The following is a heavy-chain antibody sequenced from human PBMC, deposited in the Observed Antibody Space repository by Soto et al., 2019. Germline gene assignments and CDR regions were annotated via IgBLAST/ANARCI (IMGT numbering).Heavy chain of an antibody. D-gene: IGHD2-21*01. CDR2: ISYSGST. CDR1: GGSISSSGYY. Sequence: SETLSLTCTISGGSISSSGYYWGWIRQPPGQGLEWIGSISYSGSTHYSPSLKSRVTISVDTSKNQFSLKLSSVTAADTAVYSCARHGTYCGNSCRDALDMWGQGTMVTVSS. CDR3: ARHGTYCGNSCRDALDM. J-gene: IGHJ3*02. V-gene: IGHV4-39*01.